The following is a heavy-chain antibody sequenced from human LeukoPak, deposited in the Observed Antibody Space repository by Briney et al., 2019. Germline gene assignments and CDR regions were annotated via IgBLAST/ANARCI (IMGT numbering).Heavy chain of an antibody. D-gene: IGHD6-13*01. CDR2: IYYSGST. CDR1: GGSISSYY. J-gene: IGHJ4*02. Sequence: SETLSLTCTVSGGSISSYYWSWIRQPPGKGLEWIGFIYYSGSTNYNPSLKSRVTISVDTSKNQFFLNLRSVTAADTAVYYCARVAVTKATAGIIDYWGQGTLVTVSS. V-gene: IGHV4-59*01. CDR3: ARVAVTKATAGIIDY.